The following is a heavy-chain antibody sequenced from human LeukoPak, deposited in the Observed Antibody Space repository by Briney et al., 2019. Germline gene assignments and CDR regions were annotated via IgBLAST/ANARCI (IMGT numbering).Heavy chain of an antibody. CDR1: SDSISSYY. D-gene: IGHD5-18*01. Sequence: SETLSLTCTVSSDSISSYYWSWLRQPPGKGLEWIGYTYFSGGTNYNPSLKSRVTISVDTSKNQFSLKLSSVTAADTAVYYCARSGHSYGTYYFDYWGQRSLVTVSS. J-gene: IGHJ4*02. CDR2: TYFSGGT. CDR3: ARSGHSYGTYYFDY. V-gene: IGHV4-59*01.